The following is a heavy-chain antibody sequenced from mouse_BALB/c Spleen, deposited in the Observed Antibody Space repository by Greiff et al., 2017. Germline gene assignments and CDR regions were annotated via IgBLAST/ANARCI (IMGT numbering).Heavy chain of an antibody. V-gene: IGHV14-3*02. CDR3: ARDGYYRYWYFDV. Sequence: VQLQQSGAELVKPGASVKLSCTASGFNIKDTYMHWVKQMPEQGLEWIGRIDPANGNTKYDPKFQGKATITADTSSNTAYLQLSSLTSEDTAVYYCARDGYYRYWYFDVWGGGTTVTVSS. CDR2: IDPANGNT. CDR1: GFNIKDTY. D-gene: IGHD2-3*01. J-gene: IGHJ1*01.